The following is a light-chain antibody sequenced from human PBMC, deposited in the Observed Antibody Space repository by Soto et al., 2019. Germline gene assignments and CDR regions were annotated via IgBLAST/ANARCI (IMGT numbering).Light chain of an antibody. J-gene: IGKJ2*01. CDR1: QSVSSN. CDR3: QQYNNWPPYT. CDR2: GPS. Sequence: EIVMTQSPATLSVSPGERATLSCRASQSVSSNLAWYQQKPGQAPRLLIYGPSTRATGIPARFGGSGSGTEFTRTISSLPSEDFSVYYCQQYNNWPPYTFGQGTKLEIK. V-gene: IGKV3-15*01.